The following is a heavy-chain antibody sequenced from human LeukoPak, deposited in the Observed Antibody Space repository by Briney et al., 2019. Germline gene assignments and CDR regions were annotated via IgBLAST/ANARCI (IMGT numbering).Heavy chain of an antibody. CDR1: GYTLTGLS. CDR3: ATVSYYDHPFDY. D-gene: IGHD3-22*01. Sequence: ASVKVSCKVSGYTLTGLSMHWVRQAPGKGLEWMGGFDPEDGETIYAQKFQGRVTMTEDTSTDTAYMELSSLRSEDTAVYYCATVSYYDHPFDYWGQGTLVTVSS. V-gene: IGHV1-24*01. CDR2: FDPEDGET. J-gene: IGHJ4*02.